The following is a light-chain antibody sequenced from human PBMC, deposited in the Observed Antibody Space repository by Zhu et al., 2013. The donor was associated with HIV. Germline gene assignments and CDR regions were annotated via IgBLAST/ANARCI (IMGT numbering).Light chain of an antibody. V-gene: IGLV2-14*01. CDR2: EVS. J-gene: IGLJ1*01. CDR3: CSFAGARVLYV. Sequence: QSALTQPASVSGSPGQSITISCTGTSSDVGGYKYVSWYQHHPGKAPKLMIYEVSNRPSGVSNRFSGSKSGNTASLTISGLQAEDEADYYCCSFAGARVLYVFGSGTKVTVL. CDR1: SSDVGGYKY.